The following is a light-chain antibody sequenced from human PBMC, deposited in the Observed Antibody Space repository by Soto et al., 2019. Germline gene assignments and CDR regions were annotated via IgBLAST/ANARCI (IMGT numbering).Light chain of an antibody. J-gene: IGKJ5*01. Sequence: DIQMTQSPSSVSASVGDRVTITCRASQDIRSWLAWHQQKPGKAPKLLIYAASSLQSGVPSRFSGSGSGTHFTLTISSLQPEDFATYYCQQTNSFPITCGQGTRREIK. CDR3: QQTNSFPIT. CDR2: AAS. CDR1: QDIRSW. V-gene: IGKV1D-12*01.